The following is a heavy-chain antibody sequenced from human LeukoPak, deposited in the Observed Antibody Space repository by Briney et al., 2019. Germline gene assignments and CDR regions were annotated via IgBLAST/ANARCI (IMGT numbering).Heavy chain of an antibody. CDR1: GGSISSSSYY. CDR2: IYYSGSP. Sequence: SETLSLTCTVSGGSISSSSYYWGWIRQPPGEGLQWLGSIYYSGSPYDNPSLKSRVTISVDTSKNQFSLKLSSVTAADTAVHYCARLLHDTRGYYYFDYWGPGTLVTVSS. V-gene: IGHV4-39*01. J-gene: IGHJ4*02. D-gene: IGHD3-22*01. CDR3: ARLLHDTRGYYYFDY.